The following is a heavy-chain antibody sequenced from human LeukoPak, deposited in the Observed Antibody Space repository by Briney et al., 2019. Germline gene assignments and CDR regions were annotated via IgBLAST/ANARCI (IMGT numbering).Heavy chain of an antibody. CDR1: GGSISSSNW. D-gene: IGHD3-10*01. J-gene: IGHJ6*03. CDR2: IYHSGST. CDR3: ARRGGIIRGVASYYYMDV. V-gene: IGHV4-4*02. Sequence: PSGTLSLTCAVSGGSISSSNWWSWVRQPPGKGLEWIGEIYHSGSTNYNPSLKSRVTISVDKSKNQFSLKLSSVTAADTAAYYCARRGGIIRGVASYYYMDVWGKGTTVTISS.